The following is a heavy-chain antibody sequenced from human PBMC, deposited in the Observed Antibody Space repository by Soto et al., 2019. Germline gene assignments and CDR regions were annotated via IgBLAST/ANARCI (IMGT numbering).Heavy chain of an antibody. V-gene: IGHV4-34*01. Sequence: TLSTSFPLSGGSSTGDYWTRIRQPPGKGLEWIGEINNSGSTNYTTSPKSRVTISVDTSKNQFSLKLSSVTAADTAGDYCARGGGYRRTYGMDVWVQVTTVP. CDR1: GGSSTGDY. J-gene: IGHJ6*02. CDR3: ARGGGYRRTYGMDV. CDR2: INNSGST. D-gene: IGHD2-15*01.